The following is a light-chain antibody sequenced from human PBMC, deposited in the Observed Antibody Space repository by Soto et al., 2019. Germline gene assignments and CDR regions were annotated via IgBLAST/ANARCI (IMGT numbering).Light chain of an antibody. CDR1: SSDVGGYNY. J-gene: IGLJ3*02. V-gene: IGLV2-14*01. CDR2: EVN. Sequence: QSVLTQPVSVSGSPGQSITISCTGTSSDVGGYNYVSWYQQHPGKAPKLMIYEVNNRPSGVSNRFSGSKSGNTASLTISGLQAEDEADYYCTSYTSSNTPVFGGGTKVTVL. CDR3: TSYTSSNTPV.